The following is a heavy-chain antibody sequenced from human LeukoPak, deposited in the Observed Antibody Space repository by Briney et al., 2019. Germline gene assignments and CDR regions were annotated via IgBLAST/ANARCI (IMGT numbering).Heavy chain of an antibody. CDR1: GYTFTGYY. J-gene: IGHJ6*02. V-gene: IGHV1-8*02. CDR2: MNPNSGNT. D-gene: IGHD3-3*01. Sequence: ASVKVSCKASGYTFTGYYMHWVRQAPGQGLEWMGWMNPNSGNTGYAQKFQGRVTMTRNTSISTAYMELSSLRSEDTAVYYCARVTIFGVVIHYYGMDVWGQGTTVTVSS. CDR3: ARVTIFGVVIHYYGMDV.